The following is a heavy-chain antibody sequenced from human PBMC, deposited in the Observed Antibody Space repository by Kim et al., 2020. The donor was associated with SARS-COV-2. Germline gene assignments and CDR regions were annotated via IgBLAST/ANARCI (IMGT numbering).Heavy chain of an antibody. J-gene: IGHJ2*01. CDR3: ARIAYSNYQWYFDL. V-gene: IGHV4-28*01. Sequence: NPSLKSRVTMSVDTSKNQFSLKLSSVTAVDTAVYYCARIAYSNYQWYFDLWGRGTLVTVSS. D-gene: IGHD4-4*01.